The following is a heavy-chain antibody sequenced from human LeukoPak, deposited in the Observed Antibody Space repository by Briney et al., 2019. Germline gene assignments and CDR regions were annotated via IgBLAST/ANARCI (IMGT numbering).Heavy chain of an antibody. CDR3: ARSYDSSGYLDY. V-gene: IGHV1-69*01. Sequence: ASVKVSCKASGGTFSSYAISWVRQAPGQGLEWMGGIIPIFGTANYAQKFQGRVTITADESTSTAYMELSSLRAEDTAVYYCARSYDSSGYLDYWGQGTLVTVSS. D-gene: IGHD3-22*01. CDR2: IIPIFGTA. CDR1: GGTFSSYA. J-gene: IGHJ4*02.